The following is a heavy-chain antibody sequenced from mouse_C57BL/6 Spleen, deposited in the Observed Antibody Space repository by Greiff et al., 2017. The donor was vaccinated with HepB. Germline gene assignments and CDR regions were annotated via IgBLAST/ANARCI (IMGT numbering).Heavy chain of an antibody. J-gene: IGHJ4*01. CDR2: IDPSDSYT. CDR3: ARSPYGSSCVSYAMDY. V-gene: IGHV1-50*01. D-gene: IGHD1-1*01. CDR1: GYTFTSYW. Sequence: QVQLQQPGAELVKPGASVKLSCKASGYTFTSYWMQWVKQRPGQGLEWIGEIDPSDSYTNYNQKFKGKATLTVDTSSSTAYMQLSSLTSEDSAVYYCARSPYGSSCVSYAMDYWGQGTSVTVSS.